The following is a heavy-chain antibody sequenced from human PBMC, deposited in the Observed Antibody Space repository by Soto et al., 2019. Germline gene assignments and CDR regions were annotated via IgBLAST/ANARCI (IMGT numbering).Heavy chain of an antibody. Sequence: SETLSLTCTVSGGSISSYYWSWIRQPPGKGLEWIGYIYYSGSTNYNPSLKSRVTISVDTSKNQFSLKLSSVTAADTAVYYCARDTEIFDAFDIWGQGTMVTVAS. CDR2: IYYSGST. J-gene: IGHJ3*02. CDR1: GGSISSYY. CDR3: ARDTEIFDAFDI. V-gene: IGHV4-59*01. D-gene: IGHD3-3*01.